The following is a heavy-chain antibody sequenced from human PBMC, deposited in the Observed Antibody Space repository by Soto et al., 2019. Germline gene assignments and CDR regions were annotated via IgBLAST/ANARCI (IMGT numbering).Heavy chain of an antibody. Sequence: QVQLVESGGGVVQPGRSLRLSCAASGFTFSSYGMHWVRQAPGKGLEWVAVISHDGRHKYYADSVTGRFTISRDNSKNTLYVQMNSLRAEDTAVYYCGKALAPITSYWYFDLWGRGTLVTVSS. V-gene: IGHV3-30*18. CDR1: GFTFSSYG. J-gene: IGHJ2*01. CDR3: GKALAPITSYWYFDL. CDR2: ISHDGRHK.